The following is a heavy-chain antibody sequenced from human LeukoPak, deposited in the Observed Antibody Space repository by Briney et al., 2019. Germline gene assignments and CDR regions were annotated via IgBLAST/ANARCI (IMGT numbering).Heavy chain of an antibody. CDR2: IKSKTDGGTT. J-gene: IGHJ4*02. CDR3: TTEAAIVATVDY. Sequence: GGSLRLSCAASGFTFSNAWMSWVRQAPGKGLEWVGRIKSKTDGGTTDYAAPVKGRFTISRDDSKNTLYLQMNSLKTEDTAVYYCTTEAAIVATVDYWGQGTLVTVSS. CDR1: GFTFSNAW. V-gene: IGHV3-15*01. D-gene: IGHD5-12*01.